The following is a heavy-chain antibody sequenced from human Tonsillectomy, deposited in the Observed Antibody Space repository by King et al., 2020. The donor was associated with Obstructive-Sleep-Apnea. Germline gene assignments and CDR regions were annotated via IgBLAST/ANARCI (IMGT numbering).Heavy chain of an antibody. CDR3: ASIYYYDSSGYSSEAFDI. Sequence: VQLVQSGAEVKKPGSSVKVSCKASGGTFSSYAISWVRQAPGQGLEWMGGIIPIFGTANYAQKFQGRVTITADESTSTAYMELSSLRSEDTAVYYCASIYYYDSSGYSSEAFDIWGQGTMVTVSS. CDR1: GGTFSSYA. D-gene: IGHD3-22*01. CDR2: IIPIFGTA. J-gene: IGHJ3*02. V-gene: IGHV1-69*01.